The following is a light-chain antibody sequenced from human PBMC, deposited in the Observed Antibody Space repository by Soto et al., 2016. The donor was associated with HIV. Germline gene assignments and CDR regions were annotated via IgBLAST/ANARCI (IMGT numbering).Light chain of an antibody. Sequence: SYELTQPSSVSVSPGQTARITCSGDILAKKYARWFQQKPGQAPVLMIYKDSERPSGIPERFSGSSSGTTVTLTISGAQVEDEADYYCFSAADNNYVFGTGTKVTVL. CDR3: FSAADNNYV. CDR1: ILAKKY. J-gene: IGLJ1*01. CDR2: KDS. V-gene: IGLV3-27*01.